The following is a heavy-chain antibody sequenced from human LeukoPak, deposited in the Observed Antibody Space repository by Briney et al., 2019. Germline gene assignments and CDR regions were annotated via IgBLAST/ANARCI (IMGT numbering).Heavy chain of an antibody. V-gene: IGHV4-34*01. CDR2: INHSGST. Sequence: PSETLSLTCAVYGGSFSGYYWSWIRQPPGKGLEWIGEINHSGSTNYNPSLKSRVTISVDKSKNQFSLKLSSVTAADTAVYYCARSKRYGDNVFDYWGQGTLVTVSS. J-gene: IGHJ4*02. CDR1: GGSFSGYY. CDR3: ARSKRYGDNVFDY. D-gene: IGHD4-23*01.